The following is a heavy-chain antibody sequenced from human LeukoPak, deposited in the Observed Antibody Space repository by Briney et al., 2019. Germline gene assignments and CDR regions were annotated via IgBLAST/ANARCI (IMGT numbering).Heavy chain of an antibody. CDR3: AKDPDDYGDALDY. V-gene: IGHV3-48*01. Sequence: GGSLRLSCAASGFIFSTYNMIWVRQAPGKGLEWLSYIHFRNSPIYYADSVKGRFTISRDNSKNTLYLQMNSLRAEDTAVYYCAKDPDDYGDALDYWGQGTLVTVSS. CDR2: IHFRNSPI. D-gene: IGHD4-17*01. J-gene: IGHJ4*02. CDR1: GFIFSTYN.